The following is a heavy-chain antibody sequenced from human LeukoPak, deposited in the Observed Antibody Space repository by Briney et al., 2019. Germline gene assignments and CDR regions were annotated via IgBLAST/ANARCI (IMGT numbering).Heavy chain of an antibody. Sequence: PSETLSLTCTVSGGSISSYYWSWIRQPAGKGLEWIGRIYTSGSTNYNPSLKSRVTMSVDTSKNQFSLKLSSVTAADTAVYYCAGDSYYYGSGSLDYWGQETLVTVSS. D-gene: IGHD3-10*01. J-gene: IGHJ4*02. CDR1: GGSISSYY. CDR2: IYTSGST. CDR3: AGDSYYYGSGSLDY. V-gene: IGHV4-4*07.